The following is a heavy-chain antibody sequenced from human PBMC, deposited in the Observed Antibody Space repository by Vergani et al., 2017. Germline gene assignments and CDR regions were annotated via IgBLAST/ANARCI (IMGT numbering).Heavy chain of an antibody. D-gene: IGHD1-26*01. J-gene: IGHJ4*02. CDR1: GFTFSSYG. CDR3: ASWAYSGSYLLDY. Sequence: VQLLESGGGVVQPGRSLRLSCAASGFTFSSYGMHWVRQAPGKGLEWVAVIWYDGSNKYYADSVKGRFTISRDNSKNTLYLQMNSLRAEDTAVYYCASWAYSGSYLLDYWGQGTLVTVSS. V-gene: IGHV3-33*01. CDR2: IWYDGSNK.